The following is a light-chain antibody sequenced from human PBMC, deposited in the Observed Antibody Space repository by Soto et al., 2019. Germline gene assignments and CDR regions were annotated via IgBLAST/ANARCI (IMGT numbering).Light chain of an antibody. J-gene: IGLJ1*01. CDR2: DVS. CDR3: CSYAGSSAYV. V-gene: IGLV2-11*01. CDR1: SSDVGGYNH. Sequence: QSVLTQPRSVSGSPGQSVTISCTGTSSDVGGYNHVSWYQQNPGEAPKVMIFDVSKRPSGVPDRFSGSKSDNTASLTISGLQAEEEADYYCCSYAGSSAYVFGAGTKVTVL.